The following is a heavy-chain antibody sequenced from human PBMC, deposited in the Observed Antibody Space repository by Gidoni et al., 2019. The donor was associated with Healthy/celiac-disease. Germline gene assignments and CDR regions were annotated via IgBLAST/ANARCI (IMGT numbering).Heavy chain of an antibody. CDR1: GGSFSGYS. D-gene: IGHD4-17*01. J-gene: IGHJ4*02. V-gene: IGHV4-34*01. Sequence: QVQLQQWGAGLFQPSETPSPTCAVYGGSFSGYSWSWIRQPPGQGLAWIGEINHSGSTNYNPSLKSRVTISVDTSKNQFSLKLSSVTAADKAVYYCARGGDSFFDYWGQGTLVTVSS. CDR3: ARGGDSFFDY. CDR2: INHSGST.